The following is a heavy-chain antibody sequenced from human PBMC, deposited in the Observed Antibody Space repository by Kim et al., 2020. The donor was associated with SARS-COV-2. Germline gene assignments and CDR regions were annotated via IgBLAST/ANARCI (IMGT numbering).Heavy chain of an antibody. Sequence: SETLSLTCAVYGESFSGYYWTWIRQPPGKGLEWIGEIDHHGSSNYNPSLKSRVTMSVDTTRKQISLSLTSVTAADTSVYYCARAPPAYYSYSGLDVWGPGTAVTVS. CDR2: IDHHGSS. J-gene: IGHJ6*02. CDR3: ARAPPAYYSYSGLDV. CDR1: GESFSGYY. D-gene: IGHD2-2*01. V-gene: IGHV4-34*01.